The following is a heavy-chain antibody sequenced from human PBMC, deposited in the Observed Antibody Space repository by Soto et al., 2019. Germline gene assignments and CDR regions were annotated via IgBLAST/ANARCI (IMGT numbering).Heavy chain of an antibody. Sequence: GGSLRLSCAASGFTFSSSVMHWVRQAPGKGLEWVAIIFSDGSNKYYADSVRGRFTISRDNSKNTLYLQMNSLRAEDTALYYCAKTPYEELLPFDYWGLGTLVTVSS. CDR1: GFTFSSSV. V-gene: IGHV3-30*18. CDR3: AKTPYEELLPFDY. J-gene: IGHJ4*02. CDR2: IFSDGSNK. D-gene: IGHD2-15*01.